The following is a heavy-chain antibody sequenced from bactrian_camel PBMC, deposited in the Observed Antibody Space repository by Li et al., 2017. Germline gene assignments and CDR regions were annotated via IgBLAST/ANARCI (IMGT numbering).Heavy chain of an antibody. CDR3: VRDYGDNWYDFGY. CDR1: GFTFSAYW. CDR2: ISRSGGTT. Sequence: QLVESGGGLVQFGGSLRLSCAASGFTFSAYWMYWVRQAPGKGLEWVSTISRSGGTTYYADSVKGRFTISRDNAKNTVYLQMSSLKPEDTAVYYCVRDYGDNWYDFGYWGQGTQVTVS. D-gene: IGHD6*01. J-gene: IGHJ6*01. V-gene: IGHV3S25*01.